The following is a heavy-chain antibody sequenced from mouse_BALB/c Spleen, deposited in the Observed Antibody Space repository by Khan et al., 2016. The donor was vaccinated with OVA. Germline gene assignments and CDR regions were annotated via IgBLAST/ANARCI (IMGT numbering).Heavy chain of an antibody. CDR1: GYTFTNYG. V-gene: IGHV9-3-1*01. CDR3: ARPPYFSYVMVY. D-gene: IGHD2-10*01. Sequence: QIQLVQSGPELKKPGETVKISCKASGYTFTNYGMNWVKQAPGKGLKWMGWINTYTGEPTYADDFKGRFAFSLETSARTTYLQINNLKNEDTATYFGARPPYFSYVMVYWGQGTSVTVSS. J-gene: IGHJ4*01. CDR2: INTYTGEP.